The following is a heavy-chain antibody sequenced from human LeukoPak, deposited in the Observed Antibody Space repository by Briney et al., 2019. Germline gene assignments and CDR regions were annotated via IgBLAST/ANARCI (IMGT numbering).Heavy chain of an antibody. D-gene: IGHD3-10*01. V-gene: IGHV1-18*01. CDR3: AINYYGSGSLDAFDI. CDR2: ISAYNGNT. Sequence: ASVKVSCKASGYTFTSYGISWVRQAPGQGLEWMGWISAYNGNTNYAQKLQGRGTMTTDTSTSTAYMELRSLRSDDTAVYYCAINYYGSGSLDAFDIWGQGTMVTVSS. CDR1: GYTFTSYG. J-gene: IGHJ3*02.